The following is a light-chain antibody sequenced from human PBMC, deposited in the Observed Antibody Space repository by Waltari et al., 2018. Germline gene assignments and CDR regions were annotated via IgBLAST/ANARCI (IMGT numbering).Light chain of an antibody. CDR2: MND. CDR3: AAWDDKLGGRWE. J-gene: IGLJ2*01. V-gene: IGLV1-47*01. Sequence: QSVLTQSPSASGTPGQRVTISCSGSSSNIGSNVVNWYQQVPGTTPKLLIYMNDQRPSGVPDRFSGSKSGTSASLAISGLRSEDEADYYCAAWDDKLGGRWEFGGGTKLTVL. CDR1: SSNIGSNV.